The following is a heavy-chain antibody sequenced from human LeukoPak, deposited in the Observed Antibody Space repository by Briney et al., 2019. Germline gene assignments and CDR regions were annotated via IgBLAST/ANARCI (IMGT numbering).Heavy chain of an antibody. CDR1: GFTFSSYG. CDR2: IWSDGSNK. CDR3: ATEGTLIRGVGGFPVY. J-gene: IGHJ4*02. V-gene: IGHV3-33*01. D-gene: IGHD3-10*01. Sequence: PLGCLRLSCAASGFTFSSYGVHWVRQAPRKGLGWVAIIWSDGSNKYYADSVKGRFTISRDTSKTTLYFEITRLRAEDTAVSYGATEGTLIRGVGGFPVYCGQGTPATVSS.